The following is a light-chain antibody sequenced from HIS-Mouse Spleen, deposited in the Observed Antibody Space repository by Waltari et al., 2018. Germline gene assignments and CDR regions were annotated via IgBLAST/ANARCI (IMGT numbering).Light chain of an antibody. CDR3: YSTDSSGNHRV. V-gene: IGLV3-10*01. CDR2: ETS. Sequence: SYELTQPPPVSVSPGQTARITCSGDALPKKYAYWYQQKSGQAPVLVYYETSKRPSGIPGRFSGSSSWTMATMTISGSQVEDEADYSCYSTDSSGNHRVFGGGTKLTVL. CDR1: ALPKKY. J-gene: IGLJ2*01.